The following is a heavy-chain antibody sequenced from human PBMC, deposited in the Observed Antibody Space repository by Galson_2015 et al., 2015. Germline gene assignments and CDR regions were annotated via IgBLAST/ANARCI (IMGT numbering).Heavy chain of an antibody. CDR3: ARLGDLGAVGAFEI. CDR1: EYNFAHYW. J-gene: IGHJ3*02. Sequence: QSGAEVTKAGESLTISCTASEYNFAHYWIGWVRQMPGKGLEWMGVIYPRDSDTRYSPSFPGHVTISADNSVSTTSLQWSSLKAWDTAMYYCARLGDLGAVGAFEIWGQGTMVTVSS. D-gene: IGHD3-16*01. CDR2: IYPRDSDT. V-gene: IGHV5-51*03.